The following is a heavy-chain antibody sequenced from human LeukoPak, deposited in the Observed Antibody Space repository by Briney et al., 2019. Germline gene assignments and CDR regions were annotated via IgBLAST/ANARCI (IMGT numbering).Heavy chain of an antibody. Sequence: GGSLRLSCSASGFTFSSYAMDWVRQAPGKGLEFLATISSSGITLHADSVKGRFTISRDNSKNTLYLEMSNLKTEDTAVYHCMRREGRAAYSCDYWGQGTLVTVSS. D-gene: IGHD5-24*01. CDR3: MRREGRAAYSCDY. CDR1: GFTFSSYA. J-gene: IGHJ4*02. CDR2: ISSSGIT. V-gene: IGHV3-64D*08.